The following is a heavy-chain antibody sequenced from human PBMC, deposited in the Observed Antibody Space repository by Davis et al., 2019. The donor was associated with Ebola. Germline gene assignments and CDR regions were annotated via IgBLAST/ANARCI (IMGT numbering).Heavy chain of an antibody. V-gene: IGHV7-4-1*02. D-gene: IGHD2-8*01. J-gene: IGHJ6*02. Sequence: AASVKVSCKASGYTFTSYAMNWVRQAPGQGLEWMGWINTNTGNPTYAQGFTGRFVFSLDTSVSTAYLQISSLKAEDTAVYYCAGVLMVYHRDYYYYGMDVWGQGTTVTVSS. CDR3: AGVLMVYHRDYYYYGMDV. CDR2: INTNTGNP. CDR1: GYTFTSYA.